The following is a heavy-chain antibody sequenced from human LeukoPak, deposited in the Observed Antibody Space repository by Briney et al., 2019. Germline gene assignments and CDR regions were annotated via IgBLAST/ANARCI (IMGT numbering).Heavy chain of an antibody. V-gene: IGHV3-48*03. J-gene: IGHJ4*02. Sequence: GGALRLSCAASGFSFSTYEMRWVRQAPGGGLEWGSYIDATSGTIHYGDSVKGRFTISRDNAKNSLYLQMNSLRVEDTAVYYCARDATVGVPGTLYFDHWGQGILVTVSS. D-gene: IGHD6-19*01. CDR1: GFSFSTYE. CDR2: IDATSGTI. CDR3: ARDATVGVPGTLYFDH.